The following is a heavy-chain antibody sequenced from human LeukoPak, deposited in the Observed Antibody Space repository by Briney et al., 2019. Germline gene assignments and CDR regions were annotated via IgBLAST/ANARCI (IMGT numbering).Heavy chain of an antibody. J-gene: IGHJ5*02. CDR3: AKDFLWFGESNWFDP. Sequence: GSLRLSCAASGLTFSSYWMHWVRQAPGKGLVWVSRMSTDGYYTTYADSVKGRFTISRDNSKNTLYLQMNSLRAEDTAVYYCAKDFLWFGESNWFDPWGQGTLVTVSS. CDR1: GLTFSSYW. CDR2: MSTDGYYT. D-gene: IGHD3-10*01. V-gene: IGHV3-74*01.